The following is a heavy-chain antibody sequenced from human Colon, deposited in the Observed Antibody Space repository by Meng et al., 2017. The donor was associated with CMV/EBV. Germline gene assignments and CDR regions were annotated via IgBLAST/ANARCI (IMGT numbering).Heavy chain of an antibody. CDR3: TRPGYTFDL. D-gene: IGHD5-18*01. V-gene: IGHV3-30*02. CDR1: GFTLSSYG. Sequence: GESLKISCEVSGFTLSSYGMHWVRQAPGKGLEWVSFIRFDGSESYFLDSVKGRFTISKDDSKNTLFLQMNSLRPEDTAVYYCTRPGYTFDLWGQGTLVTVSS. J-gene: IGHJ4*02. CDR2: IRFDGSES.